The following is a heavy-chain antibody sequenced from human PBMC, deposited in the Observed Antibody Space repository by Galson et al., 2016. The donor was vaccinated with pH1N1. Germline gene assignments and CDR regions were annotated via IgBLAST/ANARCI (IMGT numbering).Heavy chain of an antibody. J-gene: IGHJ4*02. D-gene: IGHD1-26*01. CDR1: GFTLSSYW. CDR2: MNQDGNKK. V-gene: IGHV3-7*01. CDR3: VRAVGRAEAH. Sequence: SLRLSCAASGFTLSSYWMSWVRQAPGKGREWVANMNQDGNKKYYVDSVKGRFIISRDYSKNSLYLQMNSLRAEDTAMYYCVRAVGRAEAHWGQGTLVTVSS.